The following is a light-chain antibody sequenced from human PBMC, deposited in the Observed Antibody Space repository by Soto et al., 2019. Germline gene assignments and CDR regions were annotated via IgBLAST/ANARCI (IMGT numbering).Light chain of an antibody. J-gene: IGKJ2*01. CDR3: QQSYGTLYT. Sequence: DIQMPQSPSSLSASIGDTVTIACRASQSIDTYLHWFQQKPGKAPNLLIHGASGLQSGVPSRFSGSGSGTDFTLTISSLQPEDFATYYCQQSYGTLYTFGQGTKVEI. CDR1: QSIDTY. CDR2: GAS. V-gene: IGKV1-39*01.